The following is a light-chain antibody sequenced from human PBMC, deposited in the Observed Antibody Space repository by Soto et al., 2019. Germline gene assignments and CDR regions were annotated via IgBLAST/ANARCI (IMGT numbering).Light chain of an antibody. CDR2: SNS. Sequence: QSVLTQPPSVSGAPGQRVTISCNGSSSNIGAGYDVHWYQQLPGTAPKLLIYSNSNRPSGVPDRFSGSKSGTSASLAITGLQAEDEADYYCQSYDSSLSVVVFGGGTKLTVL. CDR1: SSNIGAGYD. J-gene: IGLJ2*01. V-gene: IGLV1-40*01. CDR3: QSYDSSLSVVV.